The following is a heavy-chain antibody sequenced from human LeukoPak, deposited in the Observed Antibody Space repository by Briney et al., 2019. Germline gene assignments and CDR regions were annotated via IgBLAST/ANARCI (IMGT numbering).Heavy chain of an antibody. J-gene: IGHJ4*02. CDR3: TTGITLRARPLDY. CDR1: GFTFSNYS. CDR2: IKSKYDGGTT. V-gene: IGHV3-15*01. Sequence: GGSLRLSCAASGFTFSNYSMNWVRQAPGKGMEWVGRIKSKYDGGTTDYAALVEGRFTISRDDSKNTLYQQMNFLKTEDTGVYFCTTGITLRARPLDYWGQGTLVTVSS. D-gene: IGHD1-14*01.